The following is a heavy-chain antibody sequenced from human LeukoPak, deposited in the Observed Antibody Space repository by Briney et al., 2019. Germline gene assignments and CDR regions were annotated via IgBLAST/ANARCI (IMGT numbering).Heavy chain of an antibody. CDR1: GFTFSSYW. J-gene: IGHJ5*02. V-gene: IGHV4-34*01. CDR2: INHSGST. D-gene: IGHD6-13*01. CDR3: ARRKFRIAAAGNWFDP. Sequence: GSLRLSCAASGFTFSSYWMSWVRQPPGKGLEWIGEINHSGSTNYNPSLKSRVTISVDTSKNQFSLKLSSVTAADTAVYYCARRKFRIAAAGNWFDPWGQGTLVTVSS.